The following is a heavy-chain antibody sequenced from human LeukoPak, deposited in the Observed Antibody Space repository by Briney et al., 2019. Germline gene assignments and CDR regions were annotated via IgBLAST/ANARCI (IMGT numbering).Heavy chain of an antibody. D-gene: IGHD3-22*01. J-gene: IGHJ2*01. CDR2: ISGSGGST. CDR1: GFTFSSYA. Sequence: PGGSLRLSCAASGFTFSSYAMSWVRQAPGKGPEWVSAISGSGGSTYYADSVKGRFTISRDNSKNTLYLQMNSLRAEDTAVYYCAKEYYYDSSGYYFRYFDLWGRGTLVTVSS. CDR3: AKEYYYDSSGYYFRYFDL. V-gene: IGHV3-23*01.